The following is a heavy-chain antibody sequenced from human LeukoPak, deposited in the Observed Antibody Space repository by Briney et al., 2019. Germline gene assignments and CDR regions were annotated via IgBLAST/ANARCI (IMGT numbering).Heavy chain of an antibody. CDR1: GGSFSSGGYY. CDR2: IFYSGTT. V-gene: IGHV4-31*03. J-gene: IGHJ4*02. CDR3: ARDLGGLEKIDQ. Sequence: SQTLSLTCTVSGGSFSSGGYYWSWIRQHPGKGLEWIGYIFYSGTTYYNPSLKSRVIISVDASKNQFSLRLSSVTAADTAVYYCARDLGGLEKIDQWGQGTLVTVSS. D-gene: IGHD3/OR15-3a*01.